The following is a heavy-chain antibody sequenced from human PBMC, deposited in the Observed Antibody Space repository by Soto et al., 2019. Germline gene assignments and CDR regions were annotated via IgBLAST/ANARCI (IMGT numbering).Heavy chain of an antibody. CDR2: FIPMRDVA. Sequence: QVQLEQSGTEVKKPGSSVKVSCKACGGTFSSYSMNWVRQAPAQGLEWQGRFIPMRDVANYAHNFQGRVTITADKSTSTTYMEPSSLRSEDTGVYYCAREECVNARCYYYFAYWGQGTLVTVS. J-gene: IGHJ4*02. CDR3: AREECVNARCYYYFAY. D-gene: IGHD2-2*01. CDR1: GGTFSSYS. V-gene: IGHV1-69*08.